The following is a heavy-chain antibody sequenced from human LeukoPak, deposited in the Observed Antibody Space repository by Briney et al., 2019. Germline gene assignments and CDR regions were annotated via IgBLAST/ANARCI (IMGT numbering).Heavy chain of an antibody. D-gene: IGHD3-9*01. CDR1: GYTFTSYG. V-gene: IGHV1-18*01. Sequence: GASVKVSCKASGYTFTSYGISWVRQAPGQGLEWMGWISAYNGNTNYAQKLQGRVTMTTDTSTSTAYMELRSLRSDDTAVYYCARAPYYDILTGLYQGIIYWGQGTLVTVSS. J-gene: IGHJ4*02. CDR3: ARAPYYDILTGLYQGIIY. CDR2: ISAYNGNT.